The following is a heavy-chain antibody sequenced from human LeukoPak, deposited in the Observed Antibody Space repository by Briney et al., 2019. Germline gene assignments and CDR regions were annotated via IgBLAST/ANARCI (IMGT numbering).Heavy chain of an antibody. CDR1: GYTFTGYY. V-gene: IGHV1-2*02. J-gene: IGHJ4*02. CDR3: ARDGVVHYYDSSGYLSGDFDY. CDR2: INPNSGGT. D-gene: IGHD3-22*01. Sequence: ASVKVSCKASGYTFTGYYMHWVRQAPGQGLEWMGWINPNSGGTNYAQKFQGRVTMTRDTSTSTVYMELSSLRSEDTAVYYCARDGVVHYYDSSGYLSGDFDYWGQGTLVTVSS.